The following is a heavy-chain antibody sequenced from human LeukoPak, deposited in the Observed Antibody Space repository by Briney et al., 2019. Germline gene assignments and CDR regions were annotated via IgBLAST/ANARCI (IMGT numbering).Heavy chain of an antibody. Sequence: GASVKVSCKTSGYTFTSYDINWVRQATGQGLEWLGWMSPNNGDTGYAQKFQDRVTITRDTSASTAYMELSSLRSEDTAVYYCARGPVRLSLNWFDPWGQGTLVTVSS. D-gene: IGHD3-16*02. J-gene: IGHJ5*02. CDR3: ARGPVRLSLNWFDP. CDR1: GYTFTSYD. CDR2: MSPNNGDT. V-gene: IGHV1-8*01.